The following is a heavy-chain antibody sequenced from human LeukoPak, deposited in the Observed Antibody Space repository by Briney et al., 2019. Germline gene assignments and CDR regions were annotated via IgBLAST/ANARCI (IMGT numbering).Heavy chain of an antibody. CDR3: ARGEGSDLDY. CDR1: GYTFTNYG. J-gene: IGHJ4*02. V-gene: IGHV1-18*01. D-gene: IGHD1-26*01. CDR2: ISGYQGST. Sequence: ASVKVSCKASGYTFTNYGITWVRQAPGQGLEWMGWISGYQGSTKYAQNFQGRVTMTIDTSTSTAYMELSRLRSDDTAVYYCARGEGSDLDYWGQGTLVTVSS.